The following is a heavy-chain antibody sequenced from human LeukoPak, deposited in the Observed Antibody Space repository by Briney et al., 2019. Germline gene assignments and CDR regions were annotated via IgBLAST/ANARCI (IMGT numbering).Heavy chain of an antibody. D-gene: IGHD5-12*01. CDR2: ISISGDSA. V-gene: IGHV3-23*01. CDR3: ATRSVATIDLDY. Sequence: GGSLRLSCAASGFTFNNYAMSWVRQAPGKGLEWVSDISISGDSAYYADSVKGRFTISRDNSKNTLYLQMNSLRAEDTAVYYCATRSVATIDLDYWGQGTLVTVSS. J-gene: IGHJ4*02. CDR1: GFTFNNYA.